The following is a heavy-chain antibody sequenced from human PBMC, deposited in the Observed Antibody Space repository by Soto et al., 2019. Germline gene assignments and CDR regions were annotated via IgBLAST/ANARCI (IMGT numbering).Heavy chain of an antibody. CDR1: GGSIGNSY. CDR3: ARGEFDILTGYGGESWAQYYYYGMDV. Sequence: SETLSLTCTVSGGSIGNSYWSWIRQSPGKGLEWIGYIYYSGSSNYNPSLKSRVSISVDTSKNQFSLKLSSVTAADTAVYYCARGEFDILTGYGGESWAQYYYYGMDVWGQGTTVTVSS. V-gene: IGHV4-59*08. D-gene: IGHD3-9*01. J-gene: IGHJ6*02. CDR2: IYYSGSS.